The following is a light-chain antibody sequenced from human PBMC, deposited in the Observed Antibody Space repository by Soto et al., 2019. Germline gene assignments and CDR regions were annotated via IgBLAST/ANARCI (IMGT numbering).Light chain of an antibody. J-gene: IGKJ2*01. CDR3: QQSLGIPYT. CDR2: SAS. Sequence: DIQMTQSPSALSASVGDRVTITCRASQTISTYLNWYQQKPGKAPKLLIYSASTLQSGVPSRFSGTGSGTDFPLTISTLQPEDFATYYCQQSLGIPYTFGQGTRLDIK. CDR1: QTISTY. V-gene: IGKV1-39*01.